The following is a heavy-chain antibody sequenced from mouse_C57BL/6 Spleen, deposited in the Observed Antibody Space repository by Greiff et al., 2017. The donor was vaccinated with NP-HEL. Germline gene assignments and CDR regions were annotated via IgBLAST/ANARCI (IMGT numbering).Heavy chain of an antibody. V-gene: IGHV1-50*01. CDR1: GYTFTSYW. Sequence: QVQLQQPGAELVKPGASVKLSCKASGYTFTSYWMQWVKQRPGQGLEWIGEIDPSDSYTNYNQKFKGKATLTVDTSSSTAYMQLSSLTSEDSAVYYCARGGVYYYGSSADWGQGTLVTVSA. CDR2: IDPSDSYT. D-gene: IGHD1-1*01. J-gene: IGHJ3*01. CDR3: ARGGVYYYGSSAD.